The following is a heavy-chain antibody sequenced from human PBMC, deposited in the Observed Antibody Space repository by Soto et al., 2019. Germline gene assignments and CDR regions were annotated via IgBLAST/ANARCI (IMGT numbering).Heavy chain of an antibody. CDR2: IYPSGMP. V-gene: IGHV4-30-2*01. J-gene: IGHJ5*02. CDR1: GGSISDSAYS. Sequence: TLARTFPVSGGSISDSAYSWSWIRQPPGKGLEWIGYIYPSGMPFYNTSLRSRVTISIDRSNDQFSLNLRSVTAADTAVYYCATIVGANESWGQGALVTDSS. D-gene: IGHD1-26*01. CDR3: ATIVGANES.